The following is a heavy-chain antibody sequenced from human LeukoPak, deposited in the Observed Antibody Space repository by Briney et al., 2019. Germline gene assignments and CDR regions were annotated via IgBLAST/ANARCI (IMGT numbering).Heavy chain of an antibody. CDR1: GGSISSYY. V-gene: IGHV4-59*01. CDR2: IYYSGST. J-gene: IGHJ6*03. Sequence: SETLSLTCTVSGGSISSYYWSWIRQPPGKGLKWIGYIYYSGSTNYNPSLKSRVTISVDTSKSQFSLKLSSVTAADTAVYVCARGRVSSSTWYSTYYYFFYMDFWGKGTTVTVSS. CDR3: ARGRVSSSTWYSTYYYFFYMDF. D-gene: IGHD4-11*01.